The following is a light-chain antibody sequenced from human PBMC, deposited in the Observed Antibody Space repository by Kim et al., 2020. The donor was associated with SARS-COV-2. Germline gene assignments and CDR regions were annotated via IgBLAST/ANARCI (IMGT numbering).Light chain of an antibody. Sequence: EIVMTQSPATLSVSPGERATLSCRASQSVSSNLAWYQQKPGQAPRLLIYGASTRATGIPVRFSGSGSGTEFTLTISSLQSEDFAVYYCQQYNNWPLSLGGGTKVEI. CDR2: GAS. CDR1: QSVSSN. J-gene: IGKJ4*01. V-gene: IGKV3-15*01. CDR3: QQYNNWPLS.